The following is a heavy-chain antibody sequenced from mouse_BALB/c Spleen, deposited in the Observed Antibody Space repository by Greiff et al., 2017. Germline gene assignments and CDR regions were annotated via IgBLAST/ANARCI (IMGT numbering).Heavy chain of an antibody. CDR1: GYSITSDYA. J-gene: IGHJ4*01. D-gene: IGHD2-4*01. V-gene: IGHV3-2*02. Sequence: EVKLQESGPGLVKPSQSLSLTCTVTGYSITSDYAWNWIRQFPGNKLEWMGYISYSGSTSYNPSLKSRISITRDTSKNQFFLQLNSVTTEDTATYYCARGLYDYDERYAMDYWGQGTSVTVSS. CDR3: ARGLYDYDERYAMDY. CDR2: ISYSGST.